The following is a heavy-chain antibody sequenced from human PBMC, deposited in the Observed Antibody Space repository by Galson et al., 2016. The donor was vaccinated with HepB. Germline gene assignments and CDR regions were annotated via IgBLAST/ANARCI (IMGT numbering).Heavy chain of an antibody. CDR2: VYTSGST. Sequence: ETLSLTCTVSGASISSYFWSWIRQPAGKGLEWIGRVYTSGSTYYNPSLKSRVTMSVDTSKNQFSLKLNSVGAADTAVYYCARDPGSLEIAVWYFDLWGRGTLVTVSS. CDR1: GASISSYF. CDR3: ARDPGSLEIAVWYFDL. D-gene: IGHD1-26*01. V-gene: IGHV4-4*07. J-gene: IGHJ2*01.